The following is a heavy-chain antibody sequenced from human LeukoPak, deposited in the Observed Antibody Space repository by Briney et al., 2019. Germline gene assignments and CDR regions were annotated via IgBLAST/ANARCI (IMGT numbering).Heavy chain of an antibody. V-gene: IGHV3-53*01. CDR3: AREYHGMDV. CDR2: IYTGGTT. J-gene: IGHJ6*02. Sequence: GGSLRLSCAASGLSVTSNYMNWVRQAAGKGLEWVSVIYTGGTTHYADSVNGRFAISRDNSKNTLYLQMNSLRAEDTAVYYCAREYHGMDVWGQGTTVTVSS. CDR1: GLSVTSNY.